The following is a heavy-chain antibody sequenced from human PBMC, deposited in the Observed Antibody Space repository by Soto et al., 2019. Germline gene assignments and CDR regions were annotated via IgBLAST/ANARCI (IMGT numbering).Heavy chain of an antibody. J-gene: IGHJ6*02. CDR1: GGTFSSYA. CDR2: IIPIFGTA. CDR3: ARRGPNSGSYPKDYYYGMDV. Sequence: ASVKVSCKASGGTFSSYAISWVRQAPGQGLEWMGGIIPIFGTANYAQKFQGRVTITADESTSTAYMELSSLISEDTAVYSCARRGPNSGSYPKDYYYGMDVWGQGTTVTVSS. D-gene: IGHD1-26*01. V-gene: IGHV1-69*13.